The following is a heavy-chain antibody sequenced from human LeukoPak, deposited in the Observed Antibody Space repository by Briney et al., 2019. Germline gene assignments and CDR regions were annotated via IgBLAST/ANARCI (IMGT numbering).Heavy chain of an antibody. CDR3: ARALPGAFDI. Sequence: SETLSLTCAIFGDSISSSNWYWGWIRQPPGKDLEWIGSIQYSGNTYYNPSLKSRVTILVDGSKNQFSLKLTSVTAADTAVYYCARALPGAFDIWGQGTMVTVSS. CDR2: IQYSGNT. V-gene: IGHV4-39*07. J-gene: IGHJ3*02. D-gene: IGHD2-15*01. CDR1: GDSISSSNWY.